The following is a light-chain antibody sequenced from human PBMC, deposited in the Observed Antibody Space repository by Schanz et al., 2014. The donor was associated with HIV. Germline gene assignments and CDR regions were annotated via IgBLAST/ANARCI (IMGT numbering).Light chain of an antibody. CDR1: ESVRNN. CDR2: GAS. CDR3: QQYGSSSWT. V-gene: IGKV3-20*01. Sequence: EVVMTQSPATLSMSPGERATLSCRARESVRNNLAWYQQTPGQVPRLLIYGASNRATGIPDRFSGSGSGTDFTLTISRLEPEDFAVYYCQQYGSSSWTF. J-gene: IGKJ1*01.